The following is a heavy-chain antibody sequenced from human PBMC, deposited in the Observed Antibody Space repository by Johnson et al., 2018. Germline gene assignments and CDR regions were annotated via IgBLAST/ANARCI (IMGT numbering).Heavy chain of an antibody. V-gene: IGHV3-23*01. J-gene: IGHJ6*03. Sequence: VQLQESGGGLVQPGGSLRLSCAASGFTFSSYAMSWVRQAPGKGLEWVSVISGSGGSTYYADSVKGRFTISRDNSKKTLYLQMNSLRAEDTAVYYCARGPRYNWNYDYYYMDVWDKGTTVTVSS. CDR1: GFTFSSYA. D-gene: IGHD1-20*01. CDR3: ARGPRYNWNYDYYYMDV. CDR2: ISGSGGST.